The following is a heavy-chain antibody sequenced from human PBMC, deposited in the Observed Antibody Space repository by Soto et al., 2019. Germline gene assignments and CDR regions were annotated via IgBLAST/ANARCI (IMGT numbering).Heavy chain of an antibody. CDR1: GASVRSGSYY. V-gene: IGHV4-61*01. CDR3: ARERVVPRGTYRSYFDY. CDR2: VYSSGST. D-gene: IGHD1-26*01. Sequence: QVRLQESGPGLVKPSEALSLTCNVSGASVRSGSYYWSWIRQPPGKGLEWIDYVYSSGSTNFNPSLKSRVTISVDTTKKQLSLDLRSVTAADTAVYYCARERVVPRGTYRSYFDYWGQGVLVTVSS. J-gene: IGHJ4*02.